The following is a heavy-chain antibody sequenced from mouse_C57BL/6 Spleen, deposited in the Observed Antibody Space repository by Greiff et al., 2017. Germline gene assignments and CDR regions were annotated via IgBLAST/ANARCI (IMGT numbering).Heavy chain of an antibody. CDR3: ARMTVGYYYAMDY. D-gene: IGHD1-3*01. V-gene: IGHV1-61*01. Sequence: VQLQQPGAELVRPGSSVKLSCKASGYTFTSYWMDWVKQRPGQGLEWIGNIYPSDSEPHYNQKFKDKATLTVDKSSSTAYMQLSSLTSEDSAVYYCARMTVGYYYAMDYWGQGTSVTVSS. CDR1: GYTFTSYW. J-gene: IGHJ4*01. CDR2: IYPSDSEP.